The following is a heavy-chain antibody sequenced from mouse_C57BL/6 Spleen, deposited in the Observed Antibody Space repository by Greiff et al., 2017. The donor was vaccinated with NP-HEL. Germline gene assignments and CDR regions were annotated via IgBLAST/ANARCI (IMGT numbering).Heavy chain of an antibody. CDR2: IYPSDSET. CDR1: GYTFTSCW. Sequence: QVQLQQPGAELVRPGSSVKLSCKASGYTFTSCWMDWVKQRPGQGLEWIGNIYPSDSETHYNQKFKDKATLTVDKSSSTAYMQLSSLTSEDSAVYYCARRDYYGSSSNVWGTGTTVTVSS. V-gene: IGHV1-61*01. CDR3: ARRDYYGSSSNV. J-gene: IGHJ1*03. D-gene: IGHD1-1*01.